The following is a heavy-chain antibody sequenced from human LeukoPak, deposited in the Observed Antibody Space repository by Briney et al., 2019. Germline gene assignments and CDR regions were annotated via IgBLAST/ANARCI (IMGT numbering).Heavy chain of an antibody. J-gene: IGHJ4*02. Sequence: ASVKVSCKASGGTFSSYAISWVRQAPGQGLEWMGRIIPILGIANYAQKFQGRVTITADKSTSTAYMELSSLRSEDTAVYYCARASSGYSYGKYLDYWGQGTLVTVSS. D-gene: IGHD5-18*01. CDR1: GGTFSSYA. CDR3: ARASSGYSYGKYLDY. V-gene: IGHV1-69*04. CDR2: IIPILGIA.